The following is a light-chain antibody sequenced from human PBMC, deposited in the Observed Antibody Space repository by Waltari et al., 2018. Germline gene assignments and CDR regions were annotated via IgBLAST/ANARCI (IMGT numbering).Light chain of an antibody. V-gene: IGLV2-23*02. Sequence: HSALTQPASVSGSPGQSITISCAGTANDVGNYNLFSWYQQHPGKAPKLIIYEVTKRPSGVSNRFSASKSGIAASLTISGLQAEDEAEYYCFSYAGRFSFVFGTGTQVTV. CDR1: ANDVGNYNL. CDR3: FSYAGRFSFV. CDR2: EVT. J-gene: IGLJ1*01.